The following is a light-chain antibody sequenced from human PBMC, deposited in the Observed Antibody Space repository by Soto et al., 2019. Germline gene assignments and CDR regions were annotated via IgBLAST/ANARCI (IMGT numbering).Light chain of an antibody. Sequence: EMVLTQSPGTLSLSPGERATLSSSASQSVSSSYLAWYQQKPGQAPRLLIYGASSRATGIPDRFSGSGSGTDFTLTISRLKPEDFAVYYCQQYGRSPRTFGQGTKLEIK. CDR3: QQYGRSPRT. V-gene: IGKV3-20*01. J-gene: IGKJ2*01. CDR1: QSVSSSY. CDR2: GAS.